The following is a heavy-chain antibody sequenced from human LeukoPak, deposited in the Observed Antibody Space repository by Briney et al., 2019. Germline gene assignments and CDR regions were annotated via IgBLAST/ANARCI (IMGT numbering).Heavy chain of an antibody. CDR3: ASGGSHYGMDV. CDR1: GYTFTSYY. Sequence: ASVKVSCKASGYTFTSYYMHWVRQAPGQGLEWMGIINPSGGSTSYAQKFQGRVTMTRDTSTGTVYMELSSLRSEDTAVYYCASGGSHYGMDVWGQGTTVTVSS. D-gene: IGHD3-16*01. V-gene: IGHV1-46*01. J-gene: IGHJ6*02. CDR2: INPSGGST.